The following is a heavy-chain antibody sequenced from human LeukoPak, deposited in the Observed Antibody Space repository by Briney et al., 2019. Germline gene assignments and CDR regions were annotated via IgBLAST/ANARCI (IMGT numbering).Heavy chain of an antibody. CDR2: ITYDGSNK. Sequence: GGSLRLSCAASGLTFSSYGMHWVRQAPGKGLEWVAVITYDGSNKYYADSVKGRFTISRDNSKNTLYLQMNSLRAEDTAVYYCAKVNAYQVAAGTRGYFDYWGQGTLVTVSS. CDR1: GLTFSSYG. CDR3: AKVNAYQVAAGTRGYFDY. J-gene: IGHJ4*02. D-gene: IGHD6-13*01. V-gene: IGHV3-30*18.